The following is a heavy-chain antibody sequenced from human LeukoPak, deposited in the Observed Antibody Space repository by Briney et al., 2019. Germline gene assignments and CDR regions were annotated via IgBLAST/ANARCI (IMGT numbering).Heavy chain of an antibody. CDR1: GVTFSGYS. D-gene: IGHD2/OR15-2a*01. V-gene: IGHV3-21*01. CDR2: ITATSLHI. CDR3: ARAFPRGGLNY. J-gene: IGHJ4*02. Sequence: GGSLRLSCAASGVTFSGYSMNWVRQAPGKGLEWVSAITATSLHIYYADSVKGRFTISRDNAKNSLYLQMNSLRAEDTAVYYCARAFPRGGLNYWGQGTLVTVSS.